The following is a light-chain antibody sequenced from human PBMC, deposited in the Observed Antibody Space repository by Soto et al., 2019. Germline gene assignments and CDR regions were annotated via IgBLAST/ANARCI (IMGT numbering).Light chain of an antibody. V-gene: IGKV1-12*01. Sequence: DIQMTQSPSSVSASVGDRVTITCRASQGVSTWLAWYQLEPGRVPRLLIYDGFRLEGGVPSRFSGSGSGTDFTLTISRLEPEDFAVHYCQQYGSSPITFGQGTRLEIK. CDR2: DGF. J-gene: IGKJ5*01. CDR3: QQYGSSPIT. CDR1: QGVSTW.